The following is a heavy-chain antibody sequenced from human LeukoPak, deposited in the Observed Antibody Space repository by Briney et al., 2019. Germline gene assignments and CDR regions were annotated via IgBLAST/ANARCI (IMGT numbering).Heavy chain of an antibody. CDR1: GGSISSSSYY. CDR3: ARSTVTTEH. D-gene: IGHD4-17*01. V-gene: IGHV4-39*01. CDR2: IYYSGST. Sequence: SETLSLTCPVSGGSISSSSYYWGWIRQPPGKGLEWIGSIYYSGSTYYNPSLKSRVTISVDTSKNQFSLKLSSVTAADTAVYYCARSTVTTEHWGQGTLVTVSS. J-gene: IGHJ1*01.